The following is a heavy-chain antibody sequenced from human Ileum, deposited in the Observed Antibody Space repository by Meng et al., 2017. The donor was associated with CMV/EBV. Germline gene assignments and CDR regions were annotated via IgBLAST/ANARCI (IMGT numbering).Heavy chain of an antibody. CDR3: AREYCSGSSCYSGGMGY. V-gene: IGHV4-34*01. CDR1: GGSFSGHY. D-gene: IGHD2-15*01. J-gene: IGHJ4*02. Sequence: GSLRLSCGVYGGSFSGHYRSWIRQSPGEGLEWIGEITNSGTTNYNPSLKSRLTISADTSKNQFSLILTSVTTADTAVYYCAREYCSGSSCYSGGMGYWGQGTPVTVSS. CDR2: ITNSGTT.